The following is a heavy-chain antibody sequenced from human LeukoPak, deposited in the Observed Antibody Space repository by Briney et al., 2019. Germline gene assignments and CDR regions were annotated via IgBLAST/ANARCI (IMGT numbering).Heavy chain of an antibody. V-gene: IGHV3-33*01. CDR2: IWSDGSTT. D-gene: IGHD3-22*01. CDR1: GFTFSSSG. J-gene: IGHJ3*01. Sequence: GGSLRLSCVASGFTFSSSGMHWVRQAPGKGLEWVAVIWSDGSTTYYGDTVKGRLTISRDNSKSTLYLQMNSLRAEDTAVYYCAREHHDSSTGAFDVWGQGTMVTVSS. CDR3: AREHHDSSTGAFDV.